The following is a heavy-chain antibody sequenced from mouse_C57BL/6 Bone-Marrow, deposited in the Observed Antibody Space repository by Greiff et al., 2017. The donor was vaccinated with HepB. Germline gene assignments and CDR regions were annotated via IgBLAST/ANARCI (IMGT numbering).Heavy chain of an antibody. CDR1: GFTFSSYG. CDR2: ISSGGSYT. D-gene: IGHD1-1*02. V-gene: IGHV5-6*01. CDR3: ARQAPWWDY. J-gene: IGHJ4*01. Sequence: VQLQQSGGDLVKPGGSLKLSCAASGFTFSSYGMSWVRQTPDKRLEWVATISSGGSYTYYPDSVKGRFTISRDNAKNTLYLQMSSLKSEDTAMYYCARQAPWWDYWGQGTSVTVSS.